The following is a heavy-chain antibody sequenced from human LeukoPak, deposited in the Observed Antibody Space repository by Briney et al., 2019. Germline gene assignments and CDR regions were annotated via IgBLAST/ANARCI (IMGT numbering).Heavy chain of an antibody. CDR2: INHSGST. D-gene: IGHD6-13*01. Sequence: SETLSLTCAVYGGSFSGYYWSWIRQPPGKGLEWIGEINHSGSTNYSPSLKSRVTISVDTSKNQFSLKLSSVTAADTAVYYCARRGYSSSWYNPTYYFDYWGQGTLVTVSS. CDR3: ARRGYSSSWYNPTYYFDY. CDR1: GGSFSGYY. J-gene: IGHJ4*02. V-gene: IGHV4-34*01.